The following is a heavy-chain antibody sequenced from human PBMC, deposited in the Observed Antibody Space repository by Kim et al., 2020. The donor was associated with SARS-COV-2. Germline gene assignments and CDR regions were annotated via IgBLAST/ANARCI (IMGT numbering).Heavy chain of an antibody. J-gene: IGHJ4*02. CDR3: ARDFLGSMLGIFGY. CDR1: GYTFTSYG. D-gene: IGHD2-15*01. V-gene: IGHV1-18*01. Sequence: ASVKVSCKASGYTFTSYGISWVRQAPGQGLEWMGWISAYNGNTNYAQKLQGRVTMTTDTSTSTAYMELRSLRSDDTAVYYCARDFLGSMLGIFGYWGQGTLVTVSS. CDR2: ISAYNGNT.